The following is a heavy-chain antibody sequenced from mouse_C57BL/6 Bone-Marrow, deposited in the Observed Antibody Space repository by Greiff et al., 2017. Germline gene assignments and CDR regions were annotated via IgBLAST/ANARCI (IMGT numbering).Heavy chain of an antibody. CDR3: ARTGYYYGSLYYAMDY. CDR1: GYTFTSYW. J-gene: IGHJ4*01. V-gene: IGHV1-50*01. CDR2: IDPSDSYT. Sequence: QVQLQQPGAELVKPGASVKLSCKASGYTFTSYWMQWVKQRPGQGLEWIGEIDPSDSYTNYNQKFKGKATLTVDTSSSTAYMQLSSLTSEDSAVYYGARTGYYYGSLYYAMDYWGQGTSVTVSS. D-gene: IGHD1-1*01.